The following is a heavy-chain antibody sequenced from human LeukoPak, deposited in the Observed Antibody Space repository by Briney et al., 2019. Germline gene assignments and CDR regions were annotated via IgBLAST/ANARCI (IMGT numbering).Heavy chain of an antibody. D-gene: IGHD1-20*01. Sequence: PGGSLRLSCEGSAFTFSAYGMHWVRQAPGKGLEWVAAISYDGGNKYYADSVTGRFTVSRDNSKNTLSLQMNSLTAEDTAVYYCAKDRRNCFNCFDYWGQGTLVTVSS. V-gene: IGHV3-30*18. J-gene: IGHJ4*02. CDR2: ISYDGGNK. CDR1: AFTFSAYG. CDR3: AKDRRNCFNCFDY.